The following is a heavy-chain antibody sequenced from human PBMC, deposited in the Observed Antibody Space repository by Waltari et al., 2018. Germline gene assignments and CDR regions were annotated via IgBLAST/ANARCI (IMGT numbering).Heavy chain of an antibody. D-gene: IGHD2-15*01. CDR3: ARDLGRGLFLDS. CDR2: VHRNGRT. J-gene: IGHJ4*02. V-gene: IGHV4-4*02. Sequence: WCWVLQSPDKGLGWIGQVHRNGRTNYNPSLASRAIVSLDSSMNQFSLRILSATAADTAVYYCARDLGRGLFLDSWGQGTLVTVSP.